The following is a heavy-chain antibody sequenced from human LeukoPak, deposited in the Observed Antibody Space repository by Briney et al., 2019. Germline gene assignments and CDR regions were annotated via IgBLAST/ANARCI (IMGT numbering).Heavy chain of an antibody. J-gene: IGHJ4*02. Sequence: SETLSLTCTVSGGSISTYYWSWIRQPPGXGLEWIGYIYYSGSTKYNPSLKSRVTISVDTSKSQFSLKLSSVTAGDTAMYYCAXXXXXXXXPXXXXXXGQXTLVT. V-gene: IGHV4-59*12. CDR2: IYYSGST. CDR1: GGSISTYY. CDR3: AXXXXXXXXPXXXXX.